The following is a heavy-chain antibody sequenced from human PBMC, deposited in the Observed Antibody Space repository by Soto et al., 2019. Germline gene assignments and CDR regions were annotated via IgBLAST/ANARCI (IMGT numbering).Heavy chain of an antibody. CDR3: ARAPQLVAPAATGFDS. D-gene: IGHD2-2*01. V-gene: IGHV3-48*02. J-gene: IGHJ4*02. Sequence: EVELVESGGGLVQPGGSLRLSCAASGFPFSTYSMSWVRQAPGKGLEWISYISASPLTTFYADSVKARFTISRDTAQNSLYLQMNSLRDEDTAVYYCARAPQLVAPAATGFDSWGQGTLVTVSS. CDR1: GFPFSTYS. CDR2: ISASPLTT.